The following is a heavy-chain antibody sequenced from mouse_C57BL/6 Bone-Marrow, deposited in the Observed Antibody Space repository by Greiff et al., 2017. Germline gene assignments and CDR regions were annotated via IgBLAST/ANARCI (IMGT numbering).Heavy chain of an antibody. CDR1: GYTFTDYY. CDR2: INPNNGGT. V-gene: IGHV1-26*01. D-gene: IGHD1-1*01. CDR3: AFYCYGRFAY. Sequence: EVQLQQSGPELVKPGASVKISCKASGYTFTDYYMNWVKQSHGKSLEWIGDINPNNGGTSYNQKFKGKATLTVDKSSSTAYMELRSLTSEDSAVYYCAFYCYGRFAYWGQGTLVTVSA. J-gene: IGHJ3*01.